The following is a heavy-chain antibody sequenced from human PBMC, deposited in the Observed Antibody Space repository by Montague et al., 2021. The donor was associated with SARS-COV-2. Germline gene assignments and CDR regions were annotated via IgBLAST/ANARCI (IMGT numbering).Heavy chain of an antibody. CDR1: GGSFSTYS. D-gene: IGHD3-10*01. CDR2: IHHGGST. CDR3: ARLGDGVVPSPILGVGPYYSYYYLDV. J-gene: IGHJ6*03. Sequence: SETLSLTCAVHGGSFSTYSWNWIRQPPGKGLEWIGEIHHGGSTNYNPSPKSRVTISADTSKNQFSLKLTSAAAADTAVYYCARLGDGVVPSPILGVGPYYSYYYLDVWGKGTTVTVSS. V-gene: IGHV4-34*01.